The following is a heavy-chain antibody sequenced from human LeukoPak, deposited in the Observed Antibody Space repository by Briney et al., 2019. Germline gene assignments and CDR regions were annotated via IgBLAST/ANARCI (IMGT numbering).Heavy chain of an antibody. Sequence: ASVKVSCKASGGTFSSYAISWVRQAPGQGLEWMGIINPSGGSTSYAQKFQGRVTMTRDTSTSTVYMELSSLRSEDTAVYYCARDAANYDFWSGYYYFDYWGQGTLVTVSS. V-gene: IGHV1-46*01. CDR2: INPSGGST. CDR3: ARDAANYDFWSGYYYFDY. D-gene: IGHD3-3*01. CDR1: GGTFSSYA. J-gene: IGHJ4*02.